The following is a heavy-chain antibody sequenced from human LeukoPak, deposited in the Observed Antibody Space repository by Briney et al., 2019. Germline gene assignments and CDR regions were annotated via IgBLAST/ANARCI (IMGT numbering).Heavy chain of an antibody. CDR3: ARIYYDSSGYYYDYFDY. Sequence: GGSLRLSCAVSGFTFSSFAMTWVRQAPGKGLEWVSAICGDDGHTYYADSVKGRFTISRDNSKNTLYLQMNSLRAEDTAVYYCARIYYDSSGYYYDYFDYWGQGTLVTVSS. D-gene: IGHD3-22*01. CDR2: ICGDDGHT. V-gene: IGHV3-23*01. J-gene: IGHJ4*02. CDR1: GFTFSSFA.